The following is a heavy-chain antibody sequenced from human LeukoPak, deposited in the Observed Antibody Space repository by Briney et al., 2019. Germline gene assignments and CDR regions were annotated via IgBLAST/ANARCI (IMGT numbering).Heavy chain of an antibody. D-gene: IGHD6-13*01. CDR1: GFTFSSYA. Sequence: GGSLRLSCAASGFTFSSYAMHWVRQAPGKGLEWVAVISYDGSNKYYADSVKGRFTISRDAKNSVYLQMNSLRAEDTAVYYCARNGILGIAAAVDVWGKGTTVTVSS. J-gene: IGHJ6*04. V-gene: IGHV3-30*04. CDR3: ARNGILGIAAAVDV. CDR2: ISYDGSNK.